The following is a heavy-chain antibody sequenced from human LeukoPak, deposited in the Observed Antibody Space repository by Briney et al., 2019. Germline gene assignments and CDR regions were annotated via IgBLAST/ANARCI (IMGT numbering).Heavy chain of an antibody. CDR3: AKDAYYYDSSGYYGLDY. D-gene: IGHD3-22*01. CDR2: ISGSGGST. Sequence: GGSLRLSCAASGFTFSSYAMSWVRKAPGKGLELSSAISGSGGSTYYADSVKGRFTISRDNSKNTLYLQMNSLRAEDTALYYCAKDAYYYDSSGYYGLDYWGQGTLVTVSS. V-gene: IGHV3-23*01. J-gene: IGHJ4*02. CDR1: GFTFSSYA.